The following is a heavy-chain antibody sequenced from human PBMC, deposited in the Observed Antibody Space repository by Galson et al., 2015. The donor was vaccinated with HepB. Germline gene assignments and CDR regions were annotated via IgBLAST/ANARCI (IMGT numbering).Heavy chain of an antibody. CDR1: GFTFSTYS. V-gene: IGHV3-48*04. J-gene: IGHJ6*02. CDR3: ARRLGGATMYYYGMDV. Sequence: SLRLSCAASGFTFSTYSMSWVRQAPGRGLEWVAYISSSTGTIYYADSMKGRFTISRDNAKNSLYLEMNSLRAEDTAVYYCARRLGGATMYYYGMDVWGQGTTVTVSS. D-gene: IGHD1-26*01. CDR2: ISSSTGTI.